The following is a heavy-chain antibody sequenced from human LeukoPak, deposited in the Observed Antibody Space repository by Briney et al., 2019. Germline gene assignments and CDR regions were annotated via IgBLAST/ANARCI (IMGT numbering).Heavy chain of an antibody. CDR3: ARRQWLLYRYFDY. CDR2: INHSGST. Sequence: PSETLSLTCAVYGGSFSGYYWGWIRQPPGKGLEWIGEINHSGSTNYNPSLKSRVTISVDTSKNQFSLKLSSVTAADTAVYYCARRQWLLYRYFDYWGQGTLVTVSS. V-gene: IGHV4-34*01. D-gene: IGHD3-3*01. CDR1: GGSFSGYY. J-gene: IGHJ4*02.